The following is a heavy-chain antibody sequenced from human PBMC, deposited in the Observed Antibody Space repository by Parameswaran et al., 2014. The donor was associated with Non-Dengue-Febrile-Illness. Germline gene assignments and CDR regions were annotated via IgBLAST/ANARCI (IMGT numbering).Heavy chain of an antibody. Sequence: ASVKVSCKASGYTFTGYYMHWVRQAPGQGLEWMGWINPNSGGTNYAQKFQGWVTMTRDTSISTAYMELSRLRSDDTAVYYCARDGPSGDYEGWFDPWGQGTLVTVSS. CDR1: GYTFTGYY. CDR3: ARDGPSGDYEGWFDP. V-gene: IGHV1-2*04. CDR2: INPNSGGT. D-gene: IGHD4-17*01. J-gene: IGHJ5*02.